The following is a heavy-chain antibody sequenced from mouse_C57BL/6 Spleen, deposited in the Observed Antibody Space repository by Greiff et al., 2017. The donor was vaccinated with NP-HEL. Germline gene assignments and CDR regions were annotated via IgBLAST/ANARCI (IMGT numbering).Heavy chain of an antibody. J-gene: IGHJ4*01. Sequence: QVQLQQSGPELVKPGASVTISCKASGYAFSSSWMNWVKQRPGKGLEWIGRIYPGDGDTTYNGKFKGKATLTADKSSSTAYMQLSSLTSEDSAVYVCAREGAYDYDEGYAKDYWGQGTSVTVSS. V-gene: IGHV1-82*01. CDR3: AREGAYDYDEGYAKDY. CDR2: IYPGDGDT. D-gene: IGHD2-4*01. CDR1: GYAFSSSW.